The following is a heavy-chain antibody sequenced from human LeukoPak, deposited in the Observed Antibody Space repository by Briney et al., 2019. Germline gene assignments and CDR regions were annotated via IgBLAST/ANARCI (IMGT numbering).Heavy chain of an antibody. V-gene: IGHV1-46*01. CDR1: GYTFTSYY. J-gene: IGHJ4*02. D-gene: IGHD3-3*01. Sequence: ASVKVSCKASGYTFTSYYMHWVRQAPGQGLEWMGIINPSGGSTSYAQKLQGRVTMTRDTSTSTVYMELSSLRSEDTAVYYCAIIDFGVVAYFDYWGQGTLVTVSS. CDR2: INPSGGST. CDR3: AIIDFGVVAYFDY.